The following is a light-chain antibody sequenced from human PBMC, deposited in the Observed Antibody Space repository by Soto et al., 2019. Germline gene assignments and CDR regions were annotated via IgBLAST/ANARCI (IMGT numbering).Light chain of an antibody. V-gene: IGKV3-20*01. J-gene: IGKJ2*01. CDR3: QQYGSSPYT. CDR2: GAS. Sequence: EIVLTQSPGTLSLSPGERATLSCRASQSVSSSYLAWYQQKPGQAPRLLIYGASSRATGIPDRFSGSGSGTDFTLTISRLEPEEFAVYYWQQYGSSPYTFGQGTKLEIK. CDR1: QSVSSSY.